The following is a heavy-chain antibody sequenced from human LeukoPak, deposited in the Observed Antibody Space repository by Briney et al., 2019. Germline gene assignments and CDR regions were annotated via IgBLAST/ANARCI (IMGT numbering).Heavy chain of an antibody. V-gene: IGHV1-69*13. CDR1: GYTFTSYY. Sequence: SVKVSCKASGYTFTSYYMHWVRQAPGQGLEWMGGIIPIFGTANYAQKFQGRVTITADESTSTAYMELSSLRSEDTAVYYCARMATSSPYYFDYWGQGTLVTVSS. J-gene: IGHJ4*02. D-gene: IGHD5-24*01. CDR3: ARMATSSPYYFDY. CDR2: IIPIFGTA.